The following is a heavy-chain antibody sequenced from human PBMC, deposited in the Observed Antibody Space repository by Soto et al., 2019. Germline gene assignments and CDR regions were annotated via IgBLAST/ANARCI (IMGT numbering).Heavy chain of an antibody. J-gene: IGHJ6*02. CDR1: GYSFTSYW. CDR3: ARQKNWNDEGIPYYYYGIDV. D-gene: IGHD1-1*01. V-gene: IGHV5-51*01. Sequence: GESLKISCKGSGYSFTSYWIGWVRQMPGKGLEWMGIIYPGDSDTRYSPSFQGQVTISADKSISTAYLQWSRLKASDTAMYYCARQKNWNDEGIPYYYYGIDVWGQGATVTVSS. CDR2: IYPGDSDT.